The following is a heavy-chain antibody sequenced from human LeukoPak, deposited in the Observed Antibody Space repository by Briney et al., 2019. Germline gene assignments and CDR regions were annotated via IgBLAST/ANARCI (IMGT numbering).Heavy chain of an antibody. J-gene: IGHJ6*03. V-gene: IGHV3-48*01. D-gene: IGHD1-7*01. CDR1: GFTFSSYS. Sequence: GGSPRLSCAASGFTFSSYSMNWVRQAPGKGLEWVSYISSSSSTIYYADSVKGRFTISRDNAKNSLYLQMNSLRAEDTAVYYCAKVGRVTGTGAHYYYMDVWGKGTTVTVSS. CDR2: ISSSSSTI. CDR3: AKVGRVTGTGAHYYYMDV.